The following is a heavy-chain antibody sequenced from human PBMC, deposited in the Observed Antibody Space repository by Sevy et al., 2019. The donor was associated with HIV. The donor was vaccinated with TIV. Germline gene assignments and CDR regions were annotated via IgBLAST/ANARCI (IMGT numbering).Heavy chain of an antibody. J-gene: IGHJ4*02. V-gene: IGHV1-69*13. CDR3: ARDPEDVEPYYYFDY. CDR1: GGTFSSYA. Sequence: ASVKVSCKASGGTFSSYAISWVRQAPGQGLEWMGRIIPIFGTANYAQKFQGRVTITADESTSTAYMELSSLRSEDTAVYYCARDPEDVEPYYYFDYWGQGTLVTVSS. CDR2: IIPIFGTA. D-gene: IGHD2-15*01.